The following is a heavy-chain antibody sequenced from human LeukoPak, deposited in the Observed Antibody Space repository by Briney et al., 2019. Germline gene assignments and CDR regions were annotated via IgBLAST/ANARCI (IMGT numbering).Heavy chain of an antibody. CDR1: GFTLSDYS. J-gene: IGHJ1*01. CDR3: VRLRRNSDRSYYYYYYYH. D-gene: IGHD3-22*01. CDR2: INPTGSSI. V-gene: IGHV3-21*01. Sequence: GGSLRLSCAGSGFTLSDYSINWVRQAPGKGLEWVSSINPTGSSIYYADAVRGRFTISRDNAKSSLYLQMNGLTVEDTAVYYCVRLRRNSDRSYYYYYYYHWGQGILVTVSS.